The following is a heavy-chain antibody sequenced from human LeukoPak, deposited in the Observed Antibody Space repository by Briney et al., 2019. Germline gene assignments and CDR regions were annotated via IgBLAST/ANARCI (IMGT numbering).Heavy chain of an antibody. CDR1: GFTFCSYG. Sequence: GGSLRLSCAASGFTFCSYGMHWVRRAPGKGLEWVAFIRYDGSNKYYADSVKGRFTISRDNSKNTLYLQMNSLRAEDTAVYYCAKSIRITMVRGVAVDYWGQGTLVTVSS. V-gene: IGHV3-30*02. D-gene: IGHD3-10*01. CDR3: AKSIRITMVRGVAVDY. J-gene: IGHJ4*02. CDR2: IRYDGSNK.